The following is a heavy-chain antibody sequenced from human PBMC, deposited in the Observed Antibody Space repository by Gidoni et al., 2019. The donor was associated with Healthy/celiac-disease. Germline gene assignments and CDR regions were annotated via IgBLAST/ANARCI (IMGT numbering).Heavy chain of an antibody. J-gene: IGHJ4*02. V-gene: IGHV1-69*01. Sequence: VQLVQSGAEVKKPGSSVKVSCKASGGTFRSYAISWVRQAPGQGLEWMGGIIPIFGTANYAQKFQGSVTITADESTSTAYMELSSLRSEDTAVYYCARAEDDILTGYYDYWGQGTLVTVSS. D-gene: IGHD3-9*01. CDR1: GGTFRSYA. CDR2: IIPIFGTA. CDR3: ARAEDDILTGYYDY.